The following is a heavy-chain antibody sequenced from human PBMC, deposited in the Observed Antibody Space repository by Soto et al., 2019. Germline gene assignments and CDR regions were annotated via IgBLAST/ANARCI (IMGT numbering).Heavy chain of an antibody. V-gene: IGHV1-18*04. CDR2: ISAYNGHT. J-gene: IGHJ4*02. CDR3: ARDHVGRRWYLDS. D-gene: IGHD1-1*01. Sequence: QVQLVQSGPEVKRPGASVKVSCKASGYTFTSYGISWVRQAPGQGLELMGWISAYNGHTKYEEEFQGRVTMTTDTSTSTAYMELRGLRSDDTAVYYCARDHVGRRWYLDSWGQGTLVTVSS. CDR1: GYTFTSYG.